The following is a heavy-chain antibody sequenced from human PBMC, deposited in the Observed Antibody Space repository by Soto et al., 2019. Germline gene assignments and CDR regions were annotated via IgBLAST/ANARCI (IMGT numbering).Heavy chain of an antibody. CDR3: AKDRGFQQYYYYGMDV. CDR1: GFTFGDYA. Sequence: PGGSLRLSCAASGFTFGDYAMHWVRQAPGKGLEWVSGISWNSGSIGYADSVKGRFTISRDNAKNSLYLQMNSLRAEDTALYYCAKDRGFQQYYYYGMDVWGQGTTVTVSS. CDR2: ISWNSGSI. V-gene: IGHV3-9*01. J-gene: IGHJ6*02.